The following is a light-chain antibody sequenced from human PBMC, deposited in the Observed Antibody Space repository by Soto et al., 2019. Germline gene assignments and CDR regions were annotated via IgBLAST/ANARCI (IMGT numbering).Light chain of an antibody. CDR3: QQSYSTPWT. V-gene: IGKV1-39*01. CDR1: QSIRSF. CDR2: GAS. Sequence: DIQMTQSPSSLSASVGDRVTITCRASQSIRSFLDWYQQKPGKAPKLLMYGASSLQSGVPSRFSGSGSGTDFTLTISSLQPEDFATYYCQQSYSTPWTFGQGTKVEIK. J-gene: IGKJ1*01.